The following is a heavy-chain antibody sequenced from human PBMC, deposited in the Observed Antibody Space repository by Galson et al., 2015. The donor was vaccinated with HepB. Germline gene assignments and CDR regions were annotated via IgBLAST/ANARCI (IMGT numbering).Heavy chain of an antibody. J-gene: IGHJ6*02. CDR1: GFTFSTYS. CDR2: ISSTSSTI. CDR3: ARDLSEYDFWSGYYYPYYGMDV. Sequence: SLRLSCAASGFTFSTYSMNWVRQAPGKGLEWVSYISSTSSTIYYADSVKGRFIISRDNAKNSLYLQMNSLRDEDTAVYYCARDLSEYDFWSGYYYPYYGMDVWGQGTTVTVSS. D-gene: IGHD3-3*01. V-gene: IGHV3-48*02.